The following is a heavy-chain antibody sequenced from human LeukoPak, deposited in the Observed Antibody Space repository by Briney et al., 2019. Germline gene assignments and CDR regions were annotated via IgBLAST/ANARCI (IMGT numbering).Heavy chain of an antibody. D-gene: IGHD6-19*01. CDR2: INSDGSST. V-gene: IGHV3-74*01. Sequence: PGGSLRLSCAAYGFTFGSFWMQWVRQAPGKGRMWDERINSDGSSTNYADSVKGRSTIYRDNANNTLYLHISNLRAEAAAFYYCAKERGWSLYFDSWGQGTLVTVSS. J-gene: IGHJ4*02. CDR1: GFTFGSFW. CDR3: AKERGWSLYFDS.